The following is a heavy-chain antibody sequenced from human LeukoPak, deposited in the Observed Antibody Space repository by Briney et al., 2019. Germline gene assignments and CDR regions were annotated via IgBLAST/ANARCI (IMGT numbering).Heavy chain of an antibody. D-gene: IGHD6-19*01. CDR2: IYNTVST. CDR3: AAEFSNEQWLDWDY. J-gene: IGHJ4*02. CDR1: ADSISNYY. V-gene: IGHV4-59*01. Sequence: SETLSLTCTVSADSISNYYWTWLRQPPGKGRGWIGYIYNTVSTNYTTSLKSRVTISIDTSTTQFSLKLSSVTAADTAVYYCAAEFSNEQWLDWDYWGQGTLVTVSP.